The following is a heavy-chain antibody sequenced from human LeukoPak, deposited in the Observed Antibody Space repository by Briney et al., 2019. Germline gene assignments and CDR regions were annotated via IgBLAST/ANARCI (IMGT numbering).Heavy chain of an antibody. J-gene: IGHJ4*02. CDR2: FDPEDGET. CDR3: ATTYYDYVWGSYLL. Sequence: ASVKVSCKVSGYTLTELSMHWVRQAPGTGLEWVGGFDPEDGETIYAQKLQSRVTMTEDTSTDTAYMELSSLRSEDTAVYYCATTYYDYVWGSYLLWGQGTLVTVSS. V-gene: IGHV1-24*01. D-gene: IGHD3-16*02. CDR1: GYTLTELS.